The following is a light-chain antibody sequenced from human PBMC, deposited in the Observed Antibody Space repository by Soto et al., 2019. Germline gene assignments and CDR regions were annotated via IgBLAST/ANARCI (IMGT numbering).Light chain of an antibody. CDR2: SDN. Sequence: QPVLTQPPSASGTPGQRVTISCSGSSSNIGSNPVSWYQQLPGTAPKSLIYSDNQRPSGVPDRISGSRSGTSASLAISGLQSEDEAEYYYAAWDDSLRGRVFGGGTKVTVL. CDR3: AAWDDSLRGRV. CDR1: SSNIGSNP. V-gene: IGLV1-44*01. J-gene: IGLJ2*01.